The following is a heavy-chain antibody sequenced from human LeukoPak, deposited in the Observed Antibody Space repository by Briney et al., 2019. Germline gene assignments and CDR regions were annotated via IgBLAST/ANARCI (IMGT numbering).Heavy chain of an antibody. V-gene: IGHV3-23*01. CDR2: ISGSGGST. J-gene: IGHJ4*02. Sequence: PGGSLRLSCAASGFTFSSYAMSWVRQAPGKGLEWVSAISGSGGSTYYADSVKGRFTISRDNSKNRLYLQMNSLRAEDTAVYYCAKDRAQVIEIFDYWGQGTLVTVSS. CDR1: GFTFSSYA. D-gene: IGHD3-16*02. CDR3: AKDRAQVIEIFDY.